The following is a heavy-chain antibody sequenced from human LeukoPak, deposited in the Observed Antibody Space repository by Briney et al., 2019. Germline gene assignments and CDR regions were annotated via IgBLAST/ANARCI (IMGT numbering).Heavy chain of an antibody. Sequence: SETLSLTCTVAGGSISSYYCSWIRQPPGKGLEWIGYIYYSGSTNYNPSIKSRVTISVDTSKNQFSLKLSSVTAADTAVYYCARLGGDFWSGWKSYYYYYGMDVWGQGTTVTVSS. CDR3: ARLGGDFWSGWKSYYYYYGMDV. CDR1: GGSISSYY. J-gene: IGHJ6*02. CDR2: IYYSGST. D-gene: IGHD3-3*01. V-gene: IGHV4-59*08.